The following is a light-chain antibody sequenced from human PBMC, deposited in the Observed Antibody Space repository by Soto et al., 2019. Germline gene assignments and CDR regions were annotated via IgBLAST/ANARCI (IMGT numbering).Light chain of an antibody. CDR2: GAS. Sequence: EIVLTHSPCTLALSPGERGTLSCRASQIAINTYLAWYQQKPCQAPGLLIYGASNRATGIPDRFSGSGSGTDFTLTISRLEPEDFAVYYCQQYGSSGTFGQGTKVDIK. J-gene: IGKJ1*01. V-gene: IGKV3-20*01. CDR3: QQYGSSGT. CDR1: QIAINTY.